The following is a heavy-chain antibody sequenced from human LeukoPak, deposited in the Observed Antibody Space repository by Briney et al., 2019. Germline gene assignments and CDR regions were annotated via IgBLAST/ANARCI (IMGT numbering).Heavy chain of an antibody. CDR2: INHSGST. Sequence: KPSETLSLTCAVYGRSFSGYYWSWIRQPPGKGLEWIGEINHSGSTNYNPSLKSRVTISVDTSKNQFSLKLSSVTAADTAVYYCARRSSGSYYNLFDYWGQGTLVTVSS. V-gene: IGHV4-34*01. J-gene: IGHJ4*02. D-gene: IGHD3-10*01. CDR1: GRSFSGYY. CDR3: ARRSSGSYYNLFDY.